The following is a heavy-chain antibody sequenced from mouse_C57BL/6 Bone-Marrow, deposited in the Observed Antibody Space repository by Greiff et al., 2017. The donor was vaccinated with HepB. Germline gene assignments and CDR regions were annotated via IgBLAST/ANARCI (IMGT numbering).Heavy chain of an antibody. CDR1: GYTFTSYW. CDR3: ARNSGLRRDGEYYFDY. Sequence: QVQLQQPGTELVKPGASVKLSCKASGYTFTSYWMHWVKQRPGQGLEWIGNINPSNGGTNYNEKFKSKATLTVDKSSSTAYMQLSSLTSEDSAVYYCARNSGLRRDGEYYFDYWGQGTTLTVSS. J-gene: IGHJ2*01. CDR2: INPSNGGT. V-gene: IGHV1-53*01. D-gene: IGHD2-4*01.